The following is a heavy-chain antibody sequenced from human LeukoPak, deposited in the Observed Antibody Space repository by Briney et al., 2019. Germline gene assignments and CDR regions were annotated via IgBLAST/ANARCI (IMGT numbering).Heavy chain of an antibody. CDR3: ARYGFSSVWQGGWHAFDI. CDR2: IHPTVGDT. J-gene: IGHJ3*02. D-gene: IGHD6-25*01. V-gene: IGHV1-46*01. Sequence: ASVKVSCKASGYTFTSYYLHWVRQAPGQGLEWMGIIHPTVGDTTYAQKFQGRVTMTRDMSTGTVYMDLSSLRSEDTAVYYCARYGFSSVWQGGWHAFDIWGQGTTVAVSS. CDR1: GYTFTSYY.